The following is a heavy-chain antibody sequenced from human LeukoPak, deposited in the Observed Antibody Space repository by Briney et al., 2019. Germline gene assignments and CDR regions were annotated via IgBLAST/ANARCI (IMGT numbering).Heavy chain of an antibody. V-gene: IGHV3-21*01. J-gene: IGHJ4*02. CDR3: ARGTGLFDY. Sequence: GGSLRLSCAASGFTFSSYGMHWVRQAPGKGLEWVSSLSSASSFIYYADSVKGRFTISRDNAKNSLYLQMNSLRAEDTAVYYCARGTGLFDYWGQGTLVTVSS. CDR1: GFTFSSYG. D-gene: IGHD1-1*01. CDR2: LSSASSFI.